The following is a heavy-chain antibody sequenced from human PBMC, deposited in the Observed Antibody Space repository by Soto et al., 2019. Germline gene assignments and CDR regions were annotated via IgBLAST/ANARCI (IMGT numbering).Heavy chain of an antibody. Sequence: QVQLVQSGAEMKKPGSSVKVSCQSSGGTFNTYAMNWVRQAPGQGPEWMGDISPMFGAANYAPKFQGRVTLYAGESTGTSYMQLSSLTSEDTALYFCAREVQVHTPAFVYWGQGTLVTVSS. CDR1: GGTFNTYA. D-gene: IGHD3-10*01. V-gene: IGHV1-69*19. CDR3: AREVQVHTPAFVY. J-gene: IGHJ4*02. CDR2: ISPMFGAA.